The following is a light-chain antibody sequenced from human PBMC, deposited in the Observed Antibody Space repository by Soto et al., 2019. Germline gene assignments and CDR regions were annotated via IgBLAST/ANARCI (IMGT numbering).Light chain of an antibody. Sequence: DFQMTQSPSSLSASVGDRVIITCRASQEINNYLAWYQQKPGRAPNLLIYAASTLQSGVPSRFSGSGFGTDFTLPISRLQPEDVATYYCQKYTTAPWAFGQGTKVEIK. CDR3: QKYTTAPWA. CDR2: AAS. J-gene: IGKJ1*01. V-gene: IGKV1-27*01. CDR1: QEINNY.